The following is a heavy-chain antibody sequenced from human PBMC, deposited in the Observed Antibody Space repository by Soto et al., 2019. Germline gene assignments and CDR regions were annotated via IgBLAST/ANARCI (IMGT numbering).Heavy chain of an antibody. D-gene: IGHD2-15*01. CDR3: VQIVGGLGADF. CDR2: MFSNDEK. CDR1: GFSLSNAEMG. J-gene: IGHJ4*02. Sequence: QVTLKESGPVLVKPTETLTLTCTVSGFSLSNAEMGVSWIRQPPGKALEWLAHMFSNDEKSYSTSLKSRLTVSKDTSKSQVVLTMSNMDTAATGTFYCVQIVGGLGADFWGQGTLVTVSS. V-gene: IGHV2-26*01.